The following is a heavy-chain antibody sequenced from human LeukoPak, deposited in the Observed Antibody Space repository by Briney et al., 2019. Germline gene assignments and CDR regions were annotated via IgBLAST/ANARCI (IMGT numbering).Heavy chain of an antibody. V-gene: IGHV3-21*01. Sequence: GGSLRLSCAASGCTFSSYSMNWVRQAPGKGLEWVSSISSSSSYIYYADSVKGRFTISRDNAKNSLYLQMNSLRAEDTAVYYCARERAVTTHWFDPWGQGTLVTVSS. D-gene: IGHD4-11*01. CDR3: ARERAVTTHWFDP. J-gene: IGHJ5*02. CDR2: ISSSSSYI. CDR1: GCTFSSYS.